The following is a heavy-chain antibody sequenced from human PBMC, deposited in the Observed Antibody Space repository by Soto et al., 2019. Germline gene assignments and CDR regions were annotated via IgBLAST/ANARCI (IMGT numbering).Heavy chain of an antibody. V-gene: IGHV1-18*01. CDR3: ARAELYDFWSGPAPGYFDL. J-gene: IGHJ2*01. CDR1: GYTFTSYG. Sequence: ASVKVSCKASGYTFTSYGISWVRQAPGQALEWMGWISAYNGNTNYAQKLQGRVTMTTDTSTSTAYMELRSLRSDDTAVYYCARAELYDFWSGPAPGYFDLWGRGTLVTVSS. CDR2: ISAYNGNT. D-gene: IGHD3-3*01.